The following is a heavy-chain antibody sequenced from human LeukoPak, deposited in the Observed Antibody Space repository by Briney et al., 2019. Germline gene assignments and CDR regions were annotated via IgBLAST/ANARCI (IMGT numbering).Heavy chain of an antibody. D-gene: IGHD3-22*01. CDR1: GGTFSSYA. CDR3: ARAYAPYYYDSSGYYSY. J-gene: IGHJ4*02. V-gene: IGHV1-69*01. Sequence: SVKVSCKASGGTFSSYAISWVRQAPGQGLEWMGGIIPIFGTANYAQKFQGRVTITADESTSTAYMELSSLRSEDTAVYYCARAYAPYYYDSSGYYSYWGQGTLVTVSS. CDR2: IIPIFGTA.